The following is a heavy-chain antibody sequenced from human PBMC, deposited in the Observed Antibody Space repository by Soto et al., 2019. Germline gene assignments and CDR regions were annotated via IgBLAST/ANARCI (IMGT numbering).Heavy chain of an antibody. J-gene: IGHJ6*02. CDR1: GGTFRSYA. CDR2: IVPMFGTP. Sequence: QVQLVQSGAEVKKPGSSVKVSCKASGGTFRSYAISWVRQAPGQGLEWMGGIVPMFGTPNYAQKFQGRVTITAVESSRTAYMELSSLRSEDTAVYYCARVVVTVAAGGFQSHYGMDAWGQGTTVTVTS. CDR3: ARVVVTVAAGGFQSHYGMDA. V-gene: IGHV1-69*12. D-gene: IGHD6-13*01.